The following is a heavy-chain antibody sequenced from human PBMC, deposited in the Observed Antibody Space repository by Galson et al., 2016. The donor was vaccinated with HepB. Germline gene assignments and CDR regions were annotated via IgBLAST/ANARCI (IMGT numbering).Heavy chain of an antibody. J-gene: IGHJ4*02. Sequence: ETLSLTCAVSGGSISISNWWSWVRQPPGKGLEWIGEIYHSGITNYNPSLKSRVTISVDESKNQFTLKLSSVTAANTALYYCARGNEELNEFDYWGQGTLVTVSS. CDR2: IYHSGIT. CDR3: ARGNEELNEFDY. V-gene: IGHV4-4*02. CDR1: GGSISISNW. D-gene: IGHD1-1*01.